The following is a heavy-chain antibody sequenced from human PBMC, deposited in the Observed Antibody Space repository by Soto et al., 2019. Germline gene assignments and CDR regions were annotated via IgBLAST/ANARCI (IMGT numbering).Heavy chain of an antibody. CDR1: GFTFSSYA. J-gene: IGHJ3*02. CDR2: ISYDGSNK. V-gene: IGHV3-30-3*01. D-gene: IGHD2-15*01. CDR3: ARVLNLCRGGGCYPGAFDI. Sequence: QVQLVESGGGVVQPGRSLRLSCAASGFTFSSYAMHWVRQAPGKGLEWVAVISYDGSNKYYADSVKGRFTISRDNSKHTLYLQMNSLGAEDRVVYYWARVLNLCRGGGCYPGAFDIGGQGTMVTVSS.